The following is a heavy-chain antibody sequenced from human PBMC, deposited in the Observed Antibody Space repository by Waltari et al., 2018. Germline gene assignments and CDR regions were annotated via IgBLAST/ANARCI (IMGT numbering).Heavy chain of an antibody. CDR1: GFTFSPYA. Sequence: EVQLLDSGGGLVQPGGSLRLSCVASGFTFSPYAMSWVRQAPGKGLECVSAISGNAGTTDYTDSVKGRFTISRDNSKNTLYLQMNSLRAEDTAVYYCTRALFGGSTDWGQGTLVTVSS. CDR3: TRALFGGSTD. V-gene: IGHV3-23*01. J-gene: IGHJ4*02. D-gene: IGHD3-10*02. CDR2: ISGNAGTT.